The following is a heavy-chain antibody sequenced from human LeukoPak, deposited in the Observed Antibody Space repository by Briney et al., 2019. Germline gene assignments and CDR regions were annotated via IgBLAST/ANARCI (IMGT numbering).Heavy chain of an antibody. CDR2: ISPNGGST. Sequence: GGSLRLSCSASGFPFSTYAMHWVRQAPGKGLEYVSAISPNGGSTYYADSVKGRFTISRDNSKNTLYLQMYSLRFEDTAVYYCVKSAAVATVGVGYWGQGTLVTVSS. V-gene: IGHV3-64D*06. D-gene: IGHD5-12*01. CDR1: GFPFSTYA. J-gene: IGHJ4*02. CDR3: VKSAAVATVGVGY.